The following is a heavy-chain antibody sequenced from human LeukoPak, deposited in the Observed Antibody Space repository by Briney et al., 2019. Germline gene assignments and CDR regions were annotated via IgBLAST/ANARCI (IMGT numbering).Heavy chain of an antibody. Sequence: GRSLRLSCAASGFTFSSYAMHWVRQAPRKGLEWVAVISYDGSNKYYADSVKGRFTISRDNSKNTLYLQMNSLRAEDTAVYYCARDFPPYYDFWSGYYDYWGQGTLVTVSS. CDR3: ARDFPPYYDFWSGYYDY. CDR1: GFTFSSYA. J-gene: IGHJ4*02. D-gene: IGHD3-3*01. CDR2: ISYDGSNK. V-gene: IGHV3-30*04.